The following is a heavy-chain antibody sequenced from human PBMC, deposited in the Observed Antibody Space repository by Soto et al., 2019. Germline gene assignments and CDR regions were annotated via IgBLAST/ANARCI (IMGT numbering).Heavy chain of an antibody. CDR3: AKIMRFCTSGVSYKAPIDH. CDR2: ISFDGSNK. J-gene: IGHJ4*01. D-gene: IGHD2-8*01. V-gene: IGHV3-30*18. Sequence: PGGSLRLSCAASGFTFNRYGMHWVRQAPGKGLAWEAPISFDGSNKSYEDSVKGRFSISRDNFNDTLLLQMNSLRAEDTAVYHCAKIMRFCTSGVSYKAPIDHWGQGTLVTVSS. CDR1: GFTFNRYG.